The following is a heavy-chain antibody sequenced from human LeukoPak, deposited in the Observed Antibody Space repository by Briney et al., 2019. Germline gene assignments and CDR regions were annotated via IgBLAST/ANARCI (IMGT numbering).Heavy chain of an antibody. J-gene: IGHJ4*02. CDR1: GFTLSRYW. V-gene: IGHV3-30*03. Sequence: GGSLRLSCAASGFTLSRYWMHWVRQAPGKGLEWVAVISYDGSNKYYADSVKGRFTISRDNSKNTLYLQMNSLRAEDTAVYYCARDAEDYWGQGTLVTVSS. CDR2: ISYDGSNK. CDR3: ARDAEDY.